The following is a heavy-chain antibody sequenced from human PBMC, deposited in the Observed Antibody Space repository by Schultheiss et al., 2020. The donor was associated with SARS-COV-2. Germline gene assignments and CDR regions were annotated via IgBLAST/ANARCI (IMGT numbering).Heavy chain of an antibody. V-gene: IGHV4-61*08. J-gene: IGHJ5*02. CDR3: AREKVAAAYSLFDP. CDR1: GGSISSGGYY. Sequence: SETLSLTCAVSGGSISSGGYYWSWIRQHPGKGLEWIGYIYYSGSTNYNPSLKSRVTISVDTSKNQFSLKLSSVTAADTAVYYCAREKVAAAYSLFDPWGQGTLVTVSS. D-gene: IGHD6-13*01. CDR2: IYYSGST.